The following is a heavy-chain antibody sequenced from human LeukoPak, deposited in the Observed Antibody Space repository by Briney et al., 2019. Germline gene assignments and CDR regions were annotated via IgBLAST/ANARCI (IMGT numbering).Heavy chain of an antibody. J-gene: IGHJ6*03. CDR2: IDHTGST. D-gene: IGHD6-13*01. Sequence: SDTLSLTCAIYAGSFSGYYWSWIRQPPGKGLEWIGYIDHTGSTNYNPSLNSRVTISRDTSKNHFSLELSSVTAADTAVYFGARGRVSSSSWSSTYYYYFYMDVWGKGTTVTVSS. V-gene: IGHV4-59*07. CDR1: AGSFSGYY. CDR3: ARGRVSSSSWSSTYYYYFYMDV.